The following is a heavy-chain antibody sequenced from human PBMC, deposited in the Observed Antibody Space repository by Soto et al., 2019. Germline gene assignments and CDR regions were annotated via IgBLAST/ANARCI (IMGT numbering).Heavy chain of an antibody. J-gene: IGHJ6*02. CDR1: GFTFSSYA. D-gene: IGHD3-22*01. CDR3: VKDSGRNYYDSRGYRTQERGMDV. CDR2: ISSNGGST. V-gene: IGHV3-64D*08. Sequence: PGGSLRLSCSASGFTFSSYAMHWVRQAPGKGLEYVSAISSNGGSTYYADSVKGRFTISRDNSKNTLYLQMSSLRAEDTAVYYCVKDSGRNYYDSRGYRTQERGMDVWGQGTTVTVSS.